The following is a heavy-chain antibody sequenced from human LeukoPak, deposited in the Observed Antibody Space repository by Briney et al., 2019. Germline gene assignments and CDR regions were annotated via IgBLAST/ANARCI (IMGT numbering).Heavy chain of an antibody. V-gene: IGHV3-23*01. Sequence: GGSLRLSCAASGFTFSSYAMSWVREAPGKVLEALSAISGSGGSTYYADSVKGRFTISRDNSKNTLYLQMNSLRAEDTAVYYCAKGGEYSSSWYWYFDYWGQGTLVTVSS. D-gene: IGHD6-13*01. CDR3: AKGGEYSSSWYWYFDY. CDR2: ISGSGGST. J-gene: IGHJ4*02. CDR1: GFTFSSYA.